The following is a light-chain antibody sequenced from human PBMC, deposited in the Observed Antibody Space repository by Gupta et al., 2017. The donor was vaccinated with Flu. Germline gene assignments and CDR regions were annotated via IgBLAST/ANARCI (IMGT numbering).Light chain of an antibody. J-gene: IGKJ1*01. CDR2: AAS. V-gene: IGKV1-27*01. Sequence: DIQMTQSPSSLSASVGDRVSITCRSSQGISNYLAWYQQKPGKVPKLLIYAASTLQSGFPSRFSGSGSGTDFTLTISSLQPEDVATYYCQKYNSAPWTFGQGTKVEIK. CDR1: QGISNY. CDR3: QKYNSAPWT.